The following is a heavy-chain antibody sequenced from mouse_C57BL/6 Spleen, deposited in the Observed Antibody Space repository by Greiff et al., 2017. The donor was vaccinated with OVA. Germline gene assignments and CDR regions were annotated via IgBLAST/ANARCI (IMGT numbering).Heavy chain of an antibody. J-gene: IGHJ2*01. CDR1: GFTFSSYA. D-gene: IGHD3-3*01. CDR2: ISDGGSYT. CDR3: ARGPLGPFYYFDY. Sequence: DVMLVESGGGLVKPGGSLKLSCAASGFTFSSYAMSWVRQTPEKRLEWVATISDGGSYTYYPDNVKGRFTISRDNAKNNLYLQMSHLKSEDTAMYYCARGPLGPFYYFDYWGQGTTLTVSS. V-gene: IGHV5-4*03.